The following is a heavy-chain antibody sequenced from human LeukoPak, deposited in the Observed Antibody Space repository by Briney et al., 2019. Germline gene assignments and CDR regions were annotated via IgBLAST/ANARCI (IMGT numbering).Heavy chain of an antibody. CDR1: GFTFSGSA. CDR2: IRSKANSYAT. V-gene: IGHV3-73*01. J-gene: IGHJ4*02. Sequence: GGSLRLSCAASGFTFSGSAMHWVRQASGKGLEWVGRIRSKANSYATAYAASVKGRFTISRDDSKNTAYLQMNSLKTEDTAVYYCTRGPARSTSCYYYFDYWGQGTLVTVSS. D-gene: IGHD2-2*01. CDR3: TRGPARSTSCYYYFDY.